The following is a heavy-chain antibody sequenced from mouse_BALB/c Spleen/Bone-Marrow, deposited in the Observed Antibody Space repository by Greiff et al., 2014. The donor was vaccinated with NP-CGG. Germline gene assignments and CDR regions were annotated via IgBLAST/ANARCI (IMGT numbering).Heavy chain of an antibody. CDR3: ARGPGWYFDV. Sequence: QVQLQQSGAELVMPGASVKMSCKASGYTFTDYWMHWVKQRPGQGLEWIGAIDTSDSYTSYNQKFKGKATLTVDESSSTAYMQLSSLTSEDSAVYYFARGPGWYFDVWGAGTTVTVSS. CDR1: GYTFTDYW. J-gene: IGHJ1*01. D-gene: IGHD4-1*01. V-gene: IGHV1-69*01. CDR2: IDTSDSYT.